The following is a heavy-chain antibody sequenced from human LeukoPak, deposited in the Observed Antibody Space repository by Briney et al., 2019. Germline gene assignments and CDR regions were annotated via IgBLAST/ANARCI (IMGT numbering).Heavy chain of an antibody. CDR3: AKDRRDYGDYGVDY. CDR1: GFTFSSFG. V-gene: IGHV3-30*02. J-gene: IGHJ4*02. D-gene: IGHD4-17*01. CDR2: IRHHGWNE. Sequence: GGSLRLSCETSGFTFSSFGMHWFRQAPSKGMEWVAFIRHHGWNESYADSVKGRFTISRDNSKHTLYLQMNSLRVEDTAVYSCAKDRRDYGDYGVDYWGQGTLVTVS.